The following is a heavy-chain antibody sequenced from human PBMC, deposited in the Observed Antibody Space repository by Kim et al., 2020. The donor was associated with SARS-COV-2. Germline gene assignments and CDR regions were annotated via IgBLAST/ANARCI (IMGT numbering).Heavy chain of an antibody. CDR1: GYSFISYW. CDR2: IYPDDSDT. D-gene: IGHD2-2*02. Sequence: GESLKISCKGSGYSFISYWIGWVRQMPGKGLEWMGIIYPDDSDTTYSPSFQGQVTISADKSISTAYLQWSTLKASDTAIYYCARAPCSSSSCYNSYDAMDVWGQGTTVTVSS. J-gene: IGHJ6*02. CDR3: ARAPCSSSSCYNSYDAMDV. V-gene: IGHV5-51*01.